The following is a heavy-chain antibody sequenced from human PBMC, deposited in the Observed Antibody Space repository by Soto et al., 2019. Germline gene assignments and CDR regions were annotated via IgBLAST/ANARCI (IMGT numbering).Heavy chain of an antibody. Sequence: GGSLRLSCAASGFTFSSYGMHWVRQAPGKGLEWVAVISYDGSNKYYADSVKGRFTISRDNSKNTLYLQMNSLRAEDTAMYYCAKAVAADRYYYYGMDVWGQGTTVTVSS. J-gene: IGHJ6*02. CDR1: GFTFSSYG. D-gene: IGHD2-15*01. CDR3: AKAVAADRYYYYGMDV. CDR2: ISYDGSNK. V-gene: IGHV3-30*18.